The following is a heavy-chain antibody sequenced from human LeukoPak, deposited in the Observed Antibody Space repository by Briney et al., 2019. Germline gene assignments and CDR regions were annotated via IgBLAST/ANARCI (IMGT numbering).Heavy chain of an antibody. Sequence: GGSLRLSCAASGFSFNNYWMNWVRQAPGKGLEWVSSISSSSSYIYYADSVKGRFTISRDNAKNSLYLQMNSLRAEDTAVYYCARGGGPFMMKLNWFDPWGQGTLVTVSS. CDR3: ARGGGPFMMKLNWFDP. CDR2: ISSSSSYI. J-gene: IGHJ5*02. D-gene: IGHD3-16*01. V-gene: IGHV3-21*01. CDR1: GFSFNNYW.